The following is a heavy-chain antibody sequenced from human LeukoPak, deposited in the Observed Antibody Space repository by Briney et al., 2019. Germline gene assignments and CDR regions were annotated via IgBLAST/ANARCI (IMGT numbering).Heavy chain of an antibody. J-gene: IGHJ6*02. Sequence: GASVKVSCKASGYTFTSYGISWVRQAPGQGLEWMGWISAYNGNTNYAQKLQGRVTMTTDTSTGTAYMELRSLRSDDTAVYYCARDPRSSGCYTDYYYYYGMDAWGQGTTVTVSS. CDR3: ARDPRSSGCYTDYYYYYGMDA. D-gene: IGHD6-19*01. CDR2: ISAYNGNT. CDR1: GYTFTSYG. V-gene: IGHV1-18*01.